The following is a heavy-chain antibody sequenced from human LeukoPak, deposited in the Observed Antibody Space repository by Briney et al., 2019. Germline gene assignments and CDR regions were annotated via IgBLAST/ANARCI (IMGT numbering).Heavy chain of an antibody. J-gene: IGHJ4*02. V-gene: IGHV3-30-3*01. CDR3: ARVFLERLTSGYFDS. CDR1: GFTFSDYA. D-gene: IGHD3-3*01. Sequence: GGSLRLSCAASGFTFSDYAMHWVRQGPGKGLEWVAVISDEGHQKYYGDSVKGRFTISRDNPKNTLYLQMNSLRDDDTAVYYCARVFLERLTSGYFDSWGQGTLVTVSS. CDR2: ISDEGHQK.